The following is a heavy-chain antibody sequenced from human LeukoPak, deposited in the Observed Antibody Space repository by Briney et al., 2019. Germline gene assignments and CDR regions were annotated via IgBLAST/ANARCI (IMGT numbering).Heavy chain of an antibody. J-gene: IGHJ4*02. V-gene: IGHV1-18*01. CDR3: ARDTPGYYGSGSYYPTDY. CDR1: GYTFTSYG. D-gene: IGHD3-10*01. Sequence: ASVKVSCKASGYTFTSYGISWVRQAPGQGLEWMGWISAYNGNTNYAQKLQGRVTMTTDTSTSTAYMELRSLRSDDTAVYYCARDTPGYYGSGSYYPTDYWGQGTLVTVSS. CDR2: ISAYNGNT.